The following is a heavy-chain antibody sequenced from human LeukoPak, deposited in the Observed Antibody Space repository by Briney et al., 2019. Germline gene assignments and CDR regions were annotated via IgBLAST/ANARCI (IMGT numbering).Heavy chain of an antibody. CDR2: INPSDGRT. V-gene: IGHV1-46*01. D-gene: IGHD5-18*01. CDR3: ARSGRGYSYGYLLEAFDY. Sequence: ASVKVSCKASGYMFSINDMHWVRQAPGQGLEWMGIINPSDGRTTYAQKFQGRLTLTRDMSTSTGYMELSSLRSGDTAVYYCARSGRGYSYGYLLEAFDYCGQGTLVTVSS. CDR1: GYMFSIND. J-gene: IGHJ4*02.